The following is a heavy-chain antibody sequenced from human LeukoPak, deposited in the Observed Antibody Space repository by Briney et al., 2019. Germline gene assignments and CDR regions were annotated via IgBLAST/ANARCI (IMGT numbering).Heavy chain of an antibody. Sequence: PGGSLRLSCSASGFTFSSYAMHWVRQAPGKGLEYVSAISSNGGSTYYAASVKGRFTISRDNTKNTLYLQMSSLRAEDTAVYYCVKTSYSSSFDYWGQGTLVTVSS. CDR1: GFTFSSYA. CDR3: VKTSYSSSFDY. D-gene: IGHD6-13*01. J-gene: IGHJ4*02. V-gene: IGHV3-64D*06. CDR2: ISSNGGST.